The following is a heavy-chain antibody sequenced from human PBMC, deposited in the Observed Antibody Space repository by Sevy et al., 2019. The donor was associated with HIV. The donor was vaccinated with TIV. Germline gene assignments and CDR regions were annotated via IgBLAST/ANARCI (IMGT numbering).Heavy chain of an antibody. CDR2: ISYDGGVK. J-gene: IGHJ6*02. CDR1: GFTFSIYA. CDR3: ARDLPSAVINPFYYYGLDV. Sequence: GGSLRLSCAASGFTFSIYAMHWVRQAPDKGLEWVSVISYDGGVKYFADSVKGRVTISRDNSKNTLYLQMNSLIPEDTAVYYCARDLPSAVINPFYYYGLDVWGQGTTVTVSS. D-gene: IGHD3-22*01. V-gene: IGHV3-30*04.